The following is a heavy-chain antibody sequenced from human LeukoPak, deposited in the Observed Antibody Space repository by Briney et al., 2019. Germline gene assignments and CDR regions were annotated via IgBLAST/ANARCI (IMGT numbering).Heavy chain of an antibody. V-gene: IGHV1-2*02. D-gene: IGHD2-2*01. J-gene: IGHJ6*03. CDR1: GYTFTDYY. Sequence: ASVKVSCKASGYTFTDYYMHWVRQAPGQGLEWMGWINPNSGGTNYAQKFQGRVSMTRDTSISTAYMELSSLRSEDTAVYYCARGEVQVVPAATPLGAFYYYYMDVWGKGTTVTISS. CDR3: ARGEVQVVPAATPLGAFYYYYMDV. CDR2: INPNSGGT.